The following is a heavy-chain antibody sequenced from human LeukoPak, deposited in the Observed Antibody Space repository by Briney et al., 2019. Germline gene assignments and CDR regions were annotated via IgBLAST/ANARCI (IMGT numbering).Heavy chain of an antibody. J-gene: IGHJ5*02. CDR3: ASLVVVTAANWFDP. Sequence: PSETLSLTCTVSGGSLSSGGYYWSWIRQHPGKGLEWIGYIYYSGSTYYNPSLKSRVTISVDTSKNQFSLKLSSVTAADTAVYYCASLVVVTAANWFDPWGQGTLVTVSS. V-gene: IGHV4-31*03. D-gene: IGHD2-21*02. CDR2: IYYSGST. CDR1: GGSLSSGGYY.